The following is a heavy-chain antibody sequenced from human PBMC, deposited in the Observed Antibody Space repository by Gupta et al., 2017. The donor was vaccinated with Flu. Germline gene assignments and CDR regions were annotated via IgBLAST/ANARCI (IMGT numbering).Heavy chain of an antibody. Sequence: EVQLVESGGGLVKPGESLTLSCVASGFIFTDAYMNWVRQAPGKGLEWVGRLKRHTDGGTTEYAPPVKGRFTISRDDSKNTLFLQMRSLKTEDTAVYFCATDSSGGITFDIWGRGTMVTVSS. CDR1: GFIFTDAY. CDR2: LKRHTDGGTT. D-gene: IGHD3-16*01. CDR3: ATDSSGGITFDI. V-gene: IGHV3-15*01. J-gene: IGHJ3*02.